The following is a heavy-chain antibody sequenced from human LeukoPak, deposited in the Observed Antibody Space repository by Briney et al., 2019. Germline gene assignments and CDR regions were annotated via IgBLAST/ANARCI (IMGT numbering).Heavy chain of an antibody. CDR3: ARCDYGGDYLGMDV. Sequence: PGGSLRLSCAASAFTFSSYEMNWVRQAPGKGLEWVSYISSSGSTIYYADSVKGRFTISRDNAKNSLYLQMKSLRAEGTAVYYCARCDYGGDYLGMDVWGQGTTVAVSS. D-gene: IGHD4-23*01. CDR1: AFTFSSYE. CDR2: ISSSGSTI. V-gene: IGHV3-48*03. J-gene: IGHJ6*02.